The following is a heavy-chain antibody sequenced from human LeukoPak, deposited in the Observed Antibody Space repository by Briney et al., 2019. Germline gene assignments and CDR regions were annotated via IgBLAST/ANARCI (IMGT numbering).Heavy chain of an antibody. V-gene: IGHV4-61*01. CDR3: ARGQIQLTH. CDR1: GPSVSSGSYY. J-gene: IGHJ4*02. Sequence: SETLSLTCTVSGPSVSSGSYYWSWLRQPPGKGLEWIGYIYFTGTTNYNPSLKSRVSISLDTSKNQFSLKLSSVTAADTAVYYCARGQIQLTHWGQGTLVTVSS. D-gene: IGHD1-1*01. CDR2: IYFTGTT.